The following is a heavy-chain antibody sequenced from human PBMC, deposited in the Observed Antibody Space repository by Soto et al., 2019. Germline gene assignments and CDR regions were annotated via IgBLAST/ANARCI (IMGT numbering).Heavy chain of an antibody. D-gene: IGHD1-26*01. Sequence: SETLSLTCTVSGGSINNYYWSWLRQPPGKGLEWIGYIYDSGSTLYNPSLKSRVTISVDRPNNQFSLKLSSVTAADTAIYYCAGDIRSGSSRFDYCGEGALVTVSS. V-gene: IGHV4-59*08. CDR3: AGDIRSGSSRFDY. CDR1: GGSINNYY. CDR2: IYDSGST. J-gene: IGHJ4*02.